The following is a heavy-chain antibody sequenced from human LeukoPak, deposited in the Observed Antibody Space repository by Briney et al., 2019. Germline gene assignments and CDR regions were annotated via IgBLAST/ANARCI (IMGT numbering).Heavy chain of an antibody. CDR1: GFTFSSYA. D-gene: IGHD1-26*01. CDR3: AKEKTPYGGSHSDAFDI. J-gene: IGHJ3*02. CDR2: IRGSGGST. V-gene: IGHV3-23*01. Sequence: GGSLRLSCAASGFTFSSYAMSWVRQAPGTGLEWVSAIRGSGGSTYYAESVKGRFTISRDNSKNTLYLQMNSLRAEDTAVYYCAKEKTPYGGSHSDAFDIWGQGTMVTVSS.